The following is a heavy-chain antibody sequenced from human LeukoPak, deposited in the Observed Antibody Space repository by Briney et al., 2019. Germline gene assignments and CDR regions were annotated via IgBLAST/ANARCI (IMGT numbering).Heavy chain of an antibody. CDR2: ISGGTT. D-gene: IGHD3-10*01. CDR3: AKSVYGSGNY. J-gene: IGHJ4*02. V-gene: IGHV3-23*01. CDR1: GFTISSYG. Sequence: GGSLRLSCAASGFTISSYGISWVRQAPGKGLEWVSSISGGTTYYADSVKGRFTISRDNSKNIVSLQMNSLRAEDTAVYYCAKSVYGSGNYWGQGTLVTVSS.